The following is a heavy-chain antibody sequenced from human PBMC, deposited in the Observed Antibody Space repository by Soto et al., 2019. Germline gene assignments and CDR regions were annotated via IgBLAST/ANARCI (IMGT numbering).Heavy chain of an antibody. D-gene: IGHD3-16*01. CDR3: ARVTPSSVGPFDY. CDR2: ISYDGSNK. CDR1: GFTFSSYA. Sequence: QVQLVESGGGVVQPGRSLRLSCAASGFTFSSYAMHWVRQAPGKGLEWVAVISYDGSNKYYADSVKGRFTISRDNSKNTLYLQMNSLRAEDTAVYYCARVTPSSVGPFDYWGQGTLVTVSS. V-gene: IGHV3-30-3*01. J-gene: IGHJ4*02.